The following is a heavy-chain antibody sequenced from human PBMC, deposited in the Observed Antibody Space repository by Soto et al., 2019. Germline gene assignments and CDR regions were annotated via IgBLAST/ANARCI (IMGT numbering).Heavy chain of an antibody. V-gene: IGHV4-59*01. CDR3: ARGKNPELFDY. CDR1: GGSISSYY. Sequence: PSETLSLTCTVSGGSISSYYWSWIRQPPGKGLEWIGYIYYSGSTNYNPSPKSRVTISVDTSKNQFSLKLSSVTAADTAVYYCARGKNPELFDYWGQGTLVTVSS. J-gene: IGHJ4*02. CDR2: IYYSGST.